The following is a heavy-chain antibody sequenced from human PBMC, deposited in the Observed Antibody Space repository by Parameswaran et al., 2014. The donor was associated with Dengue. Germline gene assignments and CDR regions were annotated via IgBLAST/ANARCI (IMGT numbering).Heavy chain of an antibody. V-gene: IGHV5-51*01. J-gene: IGHJ5*02. CDR2: IFPGDSDT. D-gene: IGHD3-22*01. Sequence: VRQMPGKGLEWMGVIFPGDSDTRYSPSFQGQVTISADQSINTAYLQWGSLKASDTAKYYCARRDSRGFGHWGQGTLVTVSS. CDR3: ARRDSRGFGH.